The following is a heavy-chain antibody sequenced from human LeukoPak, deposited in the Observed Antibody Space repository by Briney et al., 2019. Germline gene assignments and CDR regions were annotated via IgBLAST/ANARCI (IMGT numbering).Heavy chain of an antibody. Sequence: GASVKVSCKASGGTFSSYAISWVRQAPGQGLEWMGWISAYNGNTNYAQKLQGRVTMTTDTSTSTAYMELRSLRSDDTAVYYCARVLSQFLEWLRIDYWGQGTLVTVSS. D-gene: IGHD3-3*01. CDR1: GGTFSSYA. CDR2: ISAYNGNT. J-gene: IGHJ4*02. V-gene: IGHV1-18*01. CDR3: ARVLSQFLEWLRIDY.